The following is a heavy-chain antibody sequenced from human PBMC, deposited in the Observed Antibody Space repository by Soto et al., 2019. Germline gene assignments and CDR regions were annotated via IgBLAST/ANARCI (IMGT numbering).Heavy chain of an antibody. CDR3: TRDSTLVVAASYYGMDV. J-gene: IGHJ6*02. Sequence: GSLRLSCTASGFTFGDYAMSWFRQAPGKGLEWVGFIRSKAYGGTTEYAASVKGRFTISRDDSKSIAYLQMNSLKTEDTAVYYFTRDSTLVVAASYYGMDVWGQGTTVTVSS. V-gene: IGHV3-49*03. D-gene: IGHD2-15*01. CDR1: GFTFGDYA. CDR2: IRSKAYGGTT.